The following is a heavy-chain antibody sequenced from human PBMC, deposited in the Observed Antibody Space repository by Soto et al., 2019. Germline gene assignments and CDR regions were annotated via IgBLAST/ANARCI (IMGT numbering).Heavy chain of an antibody. V-gene: IGHV1-24*01. CDR3: ATAPGEGITGTTGGGFAY. D-gene: IGHD1-20*01. CDR1: GYTLTELS. J-gene: IGHJ4*02. CDR2: FDPEDGET. Sequence: QVQLVQSGAEVKKPGASVKVSCKVSGYTLTELSMHWVRQAPGKGLEWMGGFDPEDGETIYAQKFQGRVTMTEDTSTDTAYMEWSSLKSEDTAVYYCATAPGEGITGTTGGGFAYWGQGTLVTVSS.